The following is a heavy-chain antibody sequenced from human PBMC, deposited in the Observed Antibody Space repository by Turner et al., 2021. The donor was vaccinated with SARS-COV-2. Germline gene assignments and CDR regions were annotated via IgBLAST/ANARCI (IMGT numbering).Heavy chain of an antibody. CDR1: GYTFTGYY. V-gene: IGHV1-2*02. Sequence: QVQLVQSGAEVKKPGASVKVSCKASGYTFTGYYMHWVRQAPGQGLEWMGWINPKSGGTESAQKFQGRVTMTRDTSISTAYMELNRLRSDDTAVYYCARTFHSDSSGYHYVPYLQHWGQGTLLTVSS. CDR3: ARTFHSDSSGYHYVPYLQH. D-gene: IGHD3-22*01. J-gene: IGHJ1*01. CDR2: INPKSGGT.